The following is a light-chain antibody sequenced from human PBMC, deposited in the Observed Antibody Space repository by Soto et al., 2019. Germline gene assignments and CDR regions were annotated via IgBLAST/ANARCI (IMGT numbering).Light chain of an antibody. V-gene: IGKV1-27*01. CDR1: QGISNY. Sequence: DIQMTQSPSSLSASVGDRVTITCRASQGISNYLAWYQQKPGKVPKLLIYAASTLQSGVPSRFSGSGSGTDFTLTISSLQPEDVATYYSQQYNSAPPNTFGQGTKLEIK. J-gene: IGKJ2*01. CDR2: AAS. CDR3: QQYNSAPPNT.